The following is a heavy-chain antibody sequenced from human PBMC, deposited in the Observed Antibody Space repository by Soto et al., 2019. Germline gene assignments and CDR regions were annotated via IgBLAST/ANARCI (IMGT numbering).Heavy chain of an antibody. CDR3: GRCSSTSCHLGSDY. J-gene: IGHJ4*02. CDR1: GFTFSSYA. D-gene: IGHD2-2*01. Sequence: HPREFLRLACAASGFTFSSYAMNWVRQAPGKGLEWVALISYDGSNKYYADSVKGRFTISRDSSKNTLYLQMNSLRAADTAVYYCGRCSSTSCHLGSDYWGQGTLVTVSS. CDR2: ISYDGSNK. V-gene: IGHV3-30-3*01.